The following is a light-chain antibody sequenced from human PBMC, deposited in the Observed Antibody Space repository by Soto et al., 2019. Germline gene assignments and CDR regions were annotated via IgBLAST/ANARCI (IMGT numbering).Light chain of an antibody. J-gene: IGLJ2*01. Sequence: QSALTQPASVSGSPGQSITISCTGTSSDVGGYNYVSWYQQHPGKAPKLMIYDVSNRPSGASNRFSGSKSANTASLTISGLQAEDEADYYCSSYTTSSTLVFGGGTKLTVL. V-gene: IGLV2-14*01. CDR3: SSYTTSSTLV. CDR2: DVS. CDR1: SSDVGGYNY.